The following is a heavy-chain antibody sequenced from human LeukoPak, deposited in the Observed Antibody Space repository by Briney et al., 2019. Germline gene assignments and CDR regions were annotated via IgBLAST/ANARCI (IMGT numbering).Heavy chain of an antibody. CDR2: IYHSGST. J-gene: IGHJ5*02. CDR1: GYSISSGYY. D-gene: IGHD3-10*01. V-gene: IGHV4-38-2*01. Sequence: SETLSLTCAVSGYSISSGYYWGWIRQPPGKGLEWIGSIYHSGSTYYNPSLKSRVTISVDTSKNQFSLKLSSVTAADTAVYYCARVEKVRGLTRFDPWGQGTLVTVSS. CDR3: ARVEKVRGLTRFDP.